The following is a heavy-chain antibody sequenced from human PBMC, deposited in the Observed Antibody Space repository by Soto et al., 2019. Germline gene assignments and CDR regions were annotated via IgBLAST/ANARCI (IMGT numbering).Heavy chain of an antibody. CDR3: ARGSSNWAYYFDF. CDR1: GFTFSSYS. J-gene: IGHJ4*02. D-gene: IGHD6-13*01. V-gene: IGHV3-48*02. CDR2: ITSSGTTV. Sequence: EVHLVESGGGLVQPGGSLRLSCAASGFTFSSYSLNWVRQAPGKGLEWVSYITSSGTTVYYADSVRGRFTISRDNAKNPLYLQMNSLRDVDTAVYYCARGSSNWAYYFDFWGQGTLVTVSS.